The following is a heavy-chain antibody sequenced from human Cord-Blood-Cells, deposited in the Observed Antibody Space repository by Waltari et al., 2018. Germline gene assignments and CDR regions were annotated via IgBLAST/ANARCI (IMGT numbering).Heavy chain of an antibody. J-gene: IGHJ4*02. V-gene: IGHV4-34*01. CDR2: INHSGST. CDR3: ARNYDFWCGYVYY. D-gene: IGHD3-3*01. CDR1: GGSFSGYY. Sequence: QVQLQQWGAGLLKPSETLSLTCAVYGGSFSGYYWSWIRQPPGKGLEWIGEINHSGSTNYNPSLKSRVTISVDTSKNQFSLKLSSVTAADTAVYYCARNYDFWCGYVYYWGQGTLVTVSS.